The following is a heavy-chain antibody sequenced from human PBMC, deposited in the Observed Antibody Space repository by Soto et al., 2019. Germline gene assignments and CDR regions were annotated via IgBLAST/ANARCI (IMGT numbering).Heavy chain of an antibody. Sequence: LGITCASCGSRVEVSGLHLSRQTTGKGLEWVSGISWNSGSIGYADSVKGRFTIFRDNAKNSLYLQMNSLRAEDTALYYCAKSLNPYVRFLEWLLSTCFDSWGQGTLVSVPS. CDR1: GSRVEVSG. V-gene: IGHV3-9*01. D-gene: IGHD3-3*01. CDR3: AKSLNPYVRFLEWLLSTCFDS. J-gene: IGHJ4*02. CDR2: ISWNSGSI.